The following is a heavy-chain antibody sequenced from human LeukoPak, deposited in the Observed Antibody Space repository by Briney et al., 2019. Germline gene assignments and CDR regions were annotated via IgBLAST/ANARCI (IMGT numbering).Heavy chain of an antibody. CDR3: AHRRYSSGWACDS. J-gene: IGHJ4*02. D-gene: IGHD6-19*01. CDR1: GLSLTTSGVC. V-gene: IGHV2-5*02. CDR2: IYWDDDK. Sequence: ESGPTLVNPTQTHTLTGIKTGLSLTTSGVCVGWITQPPAKALQGLALIYWDDDKRYRPSLKSRLTITKDNSKNQVVLTMTNMDPVDTAAYYCAHRRYSSGWACDSWGQGTLVTVSS.